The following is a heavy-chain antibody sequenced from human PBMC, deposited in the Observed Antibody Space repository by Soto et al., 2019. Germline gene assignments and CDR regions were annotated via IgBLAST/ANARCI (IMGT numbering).Heavy chain of an antibody. J-gene: IGHJ6*02. CDR3: ARDPAIYGGNFDYGLDV. D-gene: IGHD4-17*01. Sequence: HPGGSLRLSCAVSGFTFSRYEMNWFRQAPGKGLEWVSYIGTSGKTIYYADSVRGRFTISRDNAKNSLYPQMNSLRAEDTAVYYCARDPAIYGGNFDYGLDVWGQGTTVTVSS. V-gene: IGHV3-48*03. CDR1: GFTFSRYE. CDR2: IGTSGKTI.